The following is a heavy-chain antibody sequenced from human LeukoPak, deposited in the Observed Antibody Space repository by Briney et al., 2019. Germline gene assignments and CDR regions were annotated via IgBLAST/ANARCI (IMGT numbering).Heavy chain of an antibody. J-gene: IGHJ6*02. CDR3: ARDRQHYGDYDEEYYGMDV. CDR1: GFTFSSYG. Sequence: GGSLRLSCAASGFTFSSYGMHWVRQAPGKGLEWVAVIWYDGSNKYYADSVKGRFTISRDNSKNTLYLQMNSLRAEDTAVYYCARDRQHYGDYDEEYYGMDVWGQGTTVTVSS. V-gene: IGHV3-33*01. D-gene: IGHD4-17*01. CDR2: IWYDGSNK.